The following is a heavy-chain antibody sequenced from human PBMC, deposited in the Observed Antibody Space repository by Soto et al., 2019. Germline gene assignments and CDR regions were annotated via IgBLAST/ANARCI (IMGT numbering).Heavy chain of an antibody. J-gene: IGHJ4*02. CDR2: ISSSSSTI. D-gene: IGHD3-22*01. Sequence: EVQLVESGGGLVQPGGSLRLSCAASGFTFSSYSMNWVRQAPGKGLEWVSYISSSSSTIYYADSVKGRFTISSDNAKNSLYLQMNSLRDEDTAVYYCAREDYDSSGTAGDYWGQGTLVTVSS. V-gene: IGHV3-48*02. CDR1: GFTFSSYS. CDR3: AREDYDSSGTAGDY.